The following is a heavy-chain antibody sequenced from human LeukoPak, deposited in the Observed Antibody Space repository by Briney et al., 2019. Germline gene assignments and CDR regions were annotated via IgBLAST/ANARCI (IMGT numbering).Heavy chain of an antibody. CDR2: IYSGGTT. Sequence: GGTLRLTCAVSGFTVSSNHMSWVRQAPGKGLEWVAFIYSGGTTYYAASLKGRFTFSRDNSKNTLYLHLNSLRAEDTAVYYCARVVGYYDSSGYVYYFDYWGQGTLVTVSS. CDR3: ARVVGYYDSSGYVYYFDY. CDR1: GFTVSSNH. V-gene: IGHV3-53*05. J-gene: IGHJ4*02. D-gene: IGHD3-22*01.